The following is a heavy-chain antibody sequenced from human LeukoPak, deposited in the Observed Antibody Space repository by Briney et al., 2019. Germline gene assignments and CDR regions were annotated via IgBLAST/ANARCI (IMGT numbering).Heavy chain of an antibody. D-gene: IGHD3-22*01. V-gene: IGHV4-59*01. J-gene: IGHJ4*02. Sequence: PSETLSLTCSVSGGSISSYYWSWIRQPPGKGLEWIGYMYYSGTTNYNPSLKSRVTISVDTSKNQFSLKLSSVTAADTAVYYCARVHYDSSGYFPDYFDYWGQGTLVTVSS. CDR2: MYYSGTT. CDR1: GGSISSYY. CDR3: ARVHYDSSGYFPDYFDY.